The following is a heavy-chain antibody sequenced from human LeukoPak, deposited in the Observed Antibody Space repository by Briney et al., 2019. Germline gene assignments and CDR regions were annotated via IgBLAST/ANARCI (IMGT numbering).Heavy chain of an antibody. V-gene: IGHV3-21*01. CDR3: ARDQGNYDILTGYEPDAFDI. CDR2: ISSSSSYI. J-gene: IGHJ3*02. CDR1: GFTFSSYS. D-gene: IGHD3-9*01. Sequence: PGGSLRLSCAASGFTFSSYSMNWVRQAPGKGLEWVSSISSSSSYIYYADSVKGRFTISRDNAKNSLYLQMNSLRAEDTAVYYCARDQGNYDILTGYEPDAFDIWGQGTMVTVSS.